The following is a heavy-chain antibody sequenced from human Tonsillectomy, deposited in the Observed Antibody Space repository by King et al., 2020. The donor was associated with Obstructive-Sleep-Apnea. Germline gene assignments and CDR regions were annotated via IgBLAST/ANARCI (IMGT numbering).Heavy chain of an antibody. V-gene: IGHV3-30*18. J-gene: IGHJ4*02. CDR3: AKDFRDHWTLDY. D-gene: IGHD3/OR15-3a*01. CDR1: GFTFSAYG. Sequence: VQLVESGGGVVQPGRSLRLSCSASGFTFSAYGMHWVRQAPGKGLEWVALFSDDGSNKCYADSVKGRFTISRENSKNTLYLQMNSLRVEDTAVYYCAKDFRDHWTLDYWGQGTLVTVSS. CDR2: FSDDGSNK.